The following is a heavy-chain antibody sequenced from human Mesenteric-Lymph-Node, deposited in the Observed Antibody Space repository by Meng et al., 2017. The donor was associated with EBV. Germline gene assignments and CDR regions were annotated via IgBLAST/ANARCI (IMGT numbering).Heavy chain of an antibody. CDR3: ARYSASSGYYND. CDR1: GGSFSGYY. Sequence: VQGQQLVAGLLKPSETLSLPCAGYGGSFSGYYWSWISQPPGKGLEWIGEINHSGSTNYNPSLKSRVTISVDTSKNQFSLKLSSVTAADTAVYYCARYSASSGYYNDWGQGTLVTVSS. J-gene: IGHJ4*02. V-gene: IGHV4-34*01. CDR2: INHSGST. D-gene: IGHD3-22*01.